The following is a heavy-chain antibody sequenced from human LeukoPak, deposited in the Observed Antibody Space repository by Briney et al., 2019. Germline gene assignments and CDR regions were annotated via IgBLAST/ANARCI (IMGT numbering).Heavy chain of an antibody. CDR3: ARPLDSSNNYFDY. D-gene: IGHD6-13*01. V-gene: IGHV3-74*01. CDR1: GFTFSSYW. Sequence: PGGSLRLSCAVSGFTFSSYWMHWVRQAPGKGLVWVSRIDRDGSRINYADSVKGRFTISRDNAKNSLYLQMNSLRAEDTAVYYCARPLDSSNNYFDYWGQGTLVTVSA. CDR2: IDRDGSRI. J-gene: IGHJ4*02.